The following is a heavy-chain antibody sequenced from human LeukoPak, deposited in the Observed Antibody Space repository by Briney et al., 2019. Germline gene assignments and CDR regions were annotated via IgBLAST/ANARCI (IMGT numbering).Heavy chain of an antibody. CDR1: GGSISSYY. V-gene: IGHV4-59*01. CDR2: IYYSGST. D-gene: IGHD3-3*01. J-gene: IGHJ5*02. CDR3: ARTGIITIFGVVIPNWFDP. Sequence: SETLSLTCTVSGGSISSYYWSWIRQPPGKGLEWIGYIYYSGSTNYNPSLKSRVTISVETSKNQFSLKLSSVTAADTAVYYCARTGIITIFGVVIPNWFDPWGQGTLVTVSS.